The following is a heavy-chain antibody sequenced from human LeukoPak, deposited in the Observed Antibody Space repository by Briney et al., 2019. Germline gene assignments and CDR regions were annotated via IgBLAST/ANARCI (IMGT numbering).Heavy chain of an antibody. V-gene: IGHV1-18*01. CDR1: GYTFTSYG. J-gene: IGHJ4*02. Sequence: VASVKVSCKASGYTFTSYGISWVRQAPGQGLECMGWISTYNGNTNYAQKLHGRVTMTTDTSTSTAYMELRSLRSDDTAVYYCARVKGDYGDYWGQGTLVTVSS. CDR2: ISTYNGNT. CDR3: ARVKGDYGDY.